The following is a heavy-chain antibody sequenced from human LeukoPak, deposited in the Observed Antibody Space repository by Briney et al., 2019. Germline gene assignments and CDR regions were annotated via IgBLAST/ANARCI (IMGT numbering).Heavy chain of an antibody. J-gene: IGHJ4*02. CDR2: INPNSGGT. CDR1: GYTFTGYY. D-gene: IGHD3-16*02. CDR3: ARGVITFGGVIVDFDY. Sequence: ASVKVSCKASGYTFTGYYMHWVRQAPGQVLEWMGWINPNSGGTNYAQKFQGRVTMTRDTSISTAYMELSRLRSDDTAVYYCARGVITFGGVIVDFDYWGQGTLVTVSS. V-gene: IGHV1-2*02.